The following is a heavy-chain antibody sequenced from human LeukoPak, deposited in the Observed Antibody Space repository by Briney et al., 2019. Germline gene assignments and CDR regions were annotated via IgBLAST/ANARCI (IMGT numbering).Heavy chain of an antibody. CDR3: ARLEFWSGYYTNYVAY. J-gene: IGHJ4*02. CDR1: GGSISSYY. CDR2: IYYSGST. V-gene: IGHV4-59*01. Sequence: PSETLSLTCTVSGGSISSYYWSWIRQPPGKGLEWIGYIYYSGSTNYNPSLKSRVTKSVDTSKNQFSLKLSSVTAAYTAVYYCARLEFWSGYYTNYVAYWGQGTLVTVSS. D-gene: IGHD3-3*01.